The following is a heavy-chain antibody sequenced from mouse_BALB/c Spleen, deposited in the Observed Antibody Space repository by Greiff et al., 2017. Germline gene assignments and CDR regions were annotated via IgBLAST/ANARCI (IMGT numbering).Heavy chain of an antibody. V-gene: IGHV1-9*01. CDR3: ARRYYGNYLPYAMDY. Sequence: QVQLQQSGAELMKPGASVKISCKATRYTFSSYWIEWVKQRPGHGLEWIGEILPGSGSTNYNEKFKGKATFTADTSSNTAYMQLSSLTSEDSAVYYCARRYYGNYLPYAMDYWGQGTSVTVSS. CDR2: ILPGSGST. CDR1: RYTFSSYW. D-gene: IGHD2-1*01. J-gene: IGHJ4*01.